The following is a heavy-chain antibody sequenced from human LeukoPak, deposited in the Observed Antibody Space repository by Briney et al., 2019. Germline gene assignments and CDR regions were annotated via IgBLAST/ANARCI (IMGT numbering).Heavy chain of an antibody. CDR1: GYTFTSYG. D-gene: IGHD3-3*01. V-gene: IGHV1-18*01. J-gene: IGHJ6*03. Sequence: ASVKVSCKASGYTFTSYGISWVRQAPGQRLEWMGWISAYNGNTNYAQKLQGRVTMTTDTSTSTAYMELRSLRSDDTAVYYCARDGTDITIFGVVTPYYCYMDVWGKGTTVSVSS. CDR3: ARDGTDITIFGVVTPYYCYMDV. CDR2: ISAYNGNT.